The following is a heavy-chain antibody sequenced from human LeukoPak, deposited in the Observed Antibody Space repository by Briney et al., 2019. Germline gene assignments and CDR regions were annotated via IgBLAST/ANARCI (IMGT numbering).Heavy chain of an antibody. CDR2: IYPGDSDT. J-gene: IGHJ4*02. CDR3: VRPTDDADSVLGY. CDR1: GYTFTNYW. D-gene: IGHD4-17*01. Sequence: GESLKISCKGSGYTFTNYWIGWVRQVPGRGLEGMGIIYPGDSDTRYSPSFRGHVTISADKPLNTDYLQWNVLKASDTAMYYCVRPTDDADSVLGYWGQGTLVIVSS. V-gene: IGHV5-51*01.